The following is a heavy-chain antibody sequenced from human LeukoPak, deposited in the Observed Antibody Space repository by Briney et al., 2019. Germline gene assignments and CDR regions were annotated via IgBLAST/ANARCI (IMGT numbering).Heavy chain of an antibody. CDR3: ARDLVYGDYTGDY. CDR2: ISSSSSYI. D-gene: IGHD4-17*01. Sequence: GGSLRLSCAASGFTFSSYSMNWVRQAPGKGLELVSSISSSSSYIYYADSVKGRFTISRDNAKNSLYLQMNSLRAEDTAVYYCARDLVYGDYTGDYWGQGTLVTVSS. CDR1: GFTFSSYS. V-gene: IGHV3-21*01. J-gene: IGHJ4*02.